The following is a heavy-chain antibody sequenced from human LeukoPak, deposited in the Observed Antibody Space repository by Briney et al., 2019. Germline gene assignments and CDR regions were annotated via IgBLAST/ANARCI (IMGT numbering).Heavy chain of an antibody. J-gene: IGHJ4*02. CDR3: AKPLYYYDSSGYYYGY. D-gene: IGHD3-22*01. CDR1: GFTFTSYS. CDR2: ISGGGGST. Sequence: PGGSLRLSCAASGFTFTSYSMNWVRQAPGKGLEWVSTISGGGGSTYYADSVKGRFTISRDNSKNTLYLQMNSLRAEDTAVYYCAKPLYYYDSSGYYYGYWGQGTLVTVSS. V-gene: IGHV3-23*01.